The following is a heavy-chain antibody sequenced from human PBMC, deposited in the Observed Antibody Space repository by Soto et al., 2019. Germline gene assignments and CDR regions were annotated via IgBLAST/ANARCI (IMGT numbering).Heavy chain of an antibody. J-gene: IGHJ4*02. CDR1: GGSFSGYY. V-gene: IGHV4-34*01. Sequence: QVQLQQWGAGLLKPSETLSLTCAVYGGSFSGYYWTWIRQPPGTGLEWIGEINHSGRTNYNPSLTSRVPISVDTSKNQFSLTLTSVTAADTAVYYCARDKITGLFDYWGQGTLVTVSS. CDR3: ARDKITGLFDY. CDR2: INHSGRT. D-gene: IGHD2-8*02.